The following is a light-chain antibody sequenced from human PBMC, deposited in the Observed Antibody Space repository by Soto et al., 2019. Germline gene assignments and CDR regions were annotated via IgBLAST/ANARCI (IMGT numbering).Light chain of an antibody. J-gene: IGLJ3*02. CDR3: TSYAGSNNLV. V-gene: IGLV2-8*01. CDR1: SSVIGGYNY. Sequence: QSVLTQPPSASGSPGQSVTISFTGTSSVIGGYNYVSWYQQHPGKAPKLIIYEVSKRPSGVPDRFSGSKSGNTASLTVSGLQAEDEADYYCTSYAGSNNLVFAGGTKLTVL. CDR2: EVS.